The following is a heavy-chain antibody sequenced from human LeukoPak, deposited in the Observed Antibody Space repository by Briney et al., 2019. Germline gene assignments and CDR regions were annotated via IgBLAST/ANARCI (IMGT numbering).Heavy chain of an antibody. V-gene: IGHV3-7*01. CDR3: ARHPTGITIFGLVIPYFDY. CDR2: IKQDGSEK. Sequence: GGSLRLSCAASGFTFSSYWMSWVRQTPGKGLEWVSNIKQDGSEKYYVDSVKGRFTISRDNAKNSLYLQMNSLRAEDTAVYYCARHPTGITIFGLVIPYFDYWGQGTLVTVSS. CDR1: GFTFSSYW. D-gene: IGHD3-3*01. J-gene: IGHJ4*02.